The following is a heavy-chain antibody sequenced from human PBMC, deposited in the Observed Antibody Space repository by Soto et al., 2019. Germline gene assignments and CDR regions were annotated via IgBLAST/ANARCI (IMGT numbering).Heavy chain of an antibody. V-gene: IGHV4-39*01. CDR2: IYYSGST. CDR1: GGSISSSSYY. Sequence: SETLSLTCTVSGGSISSSSYYWGWIRQPPGKGLEWIGSIYYSGSTYYNPSLKSRVTISVDTSKNQFSLKLSSVTAADTAVYYCARHVEAPEDYYYYYMDVWGKGTTVTVSS. CDR3: ARHVEAPEDYYYYYMDV. J-gene: IGHJ6*03.